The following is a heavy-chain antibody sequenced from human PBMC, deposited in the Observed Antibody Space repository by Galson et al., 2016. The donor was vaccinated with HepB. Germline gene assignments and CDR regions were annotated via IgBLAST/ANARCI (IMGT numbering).Heavy chain of an antibody. CDR1: GDSVSSNSAA. Sequence: CAISGDSVSSNSAAWNWFRQSTSRGLEWLGRTYYRSKWYNDYRLSLKTRININADTSRNEVSLQLKPGTLEDTAVYYCARARSRGWSDAFDYWGQGTLVTISS. CDR2: TYYRSKWYN. J-gene: IGHJ4*02. CDR3: ARARSRGWSDAFDY. D-gene: IGHD6-19*01. V-gene: IGHV6-1*01.